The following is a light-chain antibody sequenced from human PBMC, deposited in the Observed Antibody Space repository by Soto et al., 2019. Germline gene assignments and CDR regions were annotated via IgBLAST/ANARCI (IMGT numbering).Light chain of an antibody. CDR3: AAWDDSLNGLV. J-gene: IGLJ2*01. CDR2: TNN. V-gene: IGLV1-44*01. Sequence: QSVLTQPPSASGTPGQRVTISCSGSSSNIGTNTVSWYQQLPGTAPKLLIYTNNQRPSGVPDRFSDSKSGTSASLAISGLQSEDEADYYCAAWDDSLNGLVFGGGTQLTVL. CDR1: SSNIGTNT.